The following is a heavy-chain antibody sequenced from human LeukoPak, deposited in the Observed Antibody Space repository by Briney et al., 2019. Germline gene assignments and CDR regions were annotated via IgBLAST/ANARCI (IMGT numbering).Heavy chain of an antibody. CDR2: INPGGGST. D-gene: IGHD3-10*01. CDR1: GYTFTNYY. CDR3: ARDPYYSGSGSHLGY. V-gene: IGHV1-46*01. Sequence: ASVKVSCKASGYTFTNYYIHWVRQAPGQGLEWMGIINPGGGSTTYAQRFQGRVTMTRDTSTTTVYMELSSLRSEDTAVYYCARDPYYSGSGSHLGYWGQGTLVTVSS. J-gene: IGHJ4*02.